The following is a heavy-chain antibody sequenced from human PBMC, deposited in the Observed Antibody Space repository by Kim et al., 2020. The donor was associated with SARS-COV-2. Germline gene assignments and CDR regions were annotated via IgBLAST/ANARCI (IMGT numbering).Heavy chain of an antibody. CDR3: ARESCGGDCYSVHRAYYYGMDV. J-gene: IGHJ6*02. CDR1: GYSFTSYW. CDR2: IYPGDSDT. D-gene: IGHD2-21*02. V-gene: IGHV5-51*01. Sequence: GESLKISCKGSGYSFTSYWIGWVRQMPGKGLEWMGIIYPGDSDTRYSPSFQGQVTISADKSISTAYLQWSSLKASDTAMYYCARESCGGDCYSVHRAYYYGMDVWGQGTTVTVSS.